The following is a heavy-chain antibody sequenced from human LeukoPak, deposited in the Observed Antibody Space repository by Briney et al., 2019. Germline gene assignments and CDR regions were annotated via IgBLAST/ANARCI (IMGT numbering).Heavy chain of an antibody. V-gene: IGHV3-7*01. CDR1: GFTFSSYW. J-gene: IGHJ6*02. D-gene: IGHD6-19*01. CDR2: KKEDGSEK. Sequence: GGSLRLSCAASGFTFSSYWMNWVRQAPGKGLEWVGKKKEDGSEKYYVDSVKGRLTISRDNAKNSTDLQMNSLRAEDTAVYYCARGQQWQVQYYYYGMDVWGQGTTVTVSS. CDR3: ARGQQWQVQYYYYGMDV.